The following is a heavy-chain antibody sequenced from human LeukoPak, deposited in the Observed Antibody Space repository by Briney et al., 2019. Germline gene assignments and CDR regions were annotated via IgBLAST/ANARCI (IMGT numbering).Heavy chain of an antibody. J-gene: IGHJ6*03. D-gene: IGHD6-13*01. CDR2: IYYSGST. Sequence: GSLRLSCAASGFTFRSYWMDWIRQPPGKGLEWIGSIYYSGSTYYNPSLKSRVTISVDTSKNQFSLKLSSVTAADTAVYYCAGYGQPFTMDVWRKGTTVTVSS. CDR3: AGYGQPFTMDV. V-gene: IGHV4-39*07. CDR1: GFTFRSYW.